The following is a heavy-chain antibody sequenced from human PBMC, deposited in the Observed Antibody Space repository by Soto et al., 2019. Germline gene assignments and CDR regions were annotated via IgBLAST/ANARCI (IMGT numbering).Heavy chain of an antibody. CDR2: INSDGSVS. Sequence: EVQLVESGGGLVQPGGSLRLSCAASGFTFSNYWMYWVRQAPGKGLEWVSRINSDGSVSSHADSVKGRLTISRDNVKNTLLLLMVSLRAADTAVYYCARRDGVGGASYSLVACSFYYMDVWGKGTTVTVFS. J-gene: IGHJ6*03. V-gene: IGHV3-74*02. D-gene: IGHD2-15*01. CDR1: GFTFSNYW. CDR3: ARRDGVGGASYSLVACSFYYMDV.